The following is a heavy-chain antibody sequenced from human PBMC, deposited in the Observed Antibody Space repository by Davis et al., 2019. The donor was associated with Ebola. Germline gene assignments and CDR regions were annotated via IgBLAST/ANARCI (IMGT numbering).Heavy chain of an antibody. CDR1: GYTLTSHY. J-gene: IGHJ6*02. CDR2: IIPILGIA. CDR3: ARDSCSGGSCYSRYYGMDV. V-gene: IGHV1-69*04. Sequence: SVKVSCKASGYTLTSHYINWVRQAPGQGLEWMGRIIPILGIANYAQKFQGRVTITADKSTSTAYMELSSLRSEDTAVYYCARDSCSGGSCYSRYYGMDVWGQGTTVTVSS. D-gene: IGHD2-15*01.